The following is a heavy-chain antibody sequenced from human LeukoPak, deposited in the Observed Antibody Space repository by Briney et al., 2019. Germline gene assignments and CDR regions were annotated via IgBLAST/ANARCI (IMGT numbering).Heavy chain of an antibody. CDR3: AREMGARAWFDP. V-gene: IGHV1-18*01. Sequence: ASVKVSCKATGDTSTNYAIVWVRQAPGQGLEWMGWIGAFNGYTNYAQKLLGRVTLTTDTSTSTVYMHLRSLRPDDTAVYYCAREMGARAWFDPWGQGTLVTVSS. CDR1: GDTSTNYA. J-gene: IGHJ5*02. CDR2: IGAFNGYT. D-gene: IGHD3-16*01.